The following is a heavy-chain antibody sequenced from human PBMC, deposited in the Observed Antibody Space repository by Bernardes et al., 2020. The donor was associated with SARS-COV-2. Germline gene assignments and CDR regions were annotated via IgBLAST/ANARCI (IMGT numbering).Heavy chain of an antibody. CDR3: AKRQGCSSTSCYLKFDH. J-gene: IGHJ4*02. Sequence: SGSTLLKPTQTLTLTCPFSRFSLSPSGVGVGWIRQPPGKALEWLALIYWDDDKRYSPSLKSRLTITKDTSKNQVVLTMTNMGPVDTATYYCAKRQGCSSTSCYLKFDHWGQGTLVTVSS. CDR1: RFSLSPSGVG. D-gene: IGHD2-2*01. V-gene: IGHV2-5*02. CDR2: IYWDDDK.